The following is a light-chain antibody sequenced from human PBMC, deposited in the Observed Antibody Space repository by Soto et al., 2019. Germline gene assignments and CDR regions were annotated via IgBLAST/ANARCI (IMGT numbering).Light chain of an antibody. CDR2: GAS. CDR1: QSISSSY. Sequence: EIVLTQSPGTLSLSPGERATLSCRASQSISSSYLAWYQQKPGQAPRPLIYGASSRATGIPDRFSGSGSGTDXTLTIXRLXXXXXXVYYCQQYVSSPWTFGQGTKVEIK. V-gene: IGKV3-20*01. CDR3: QQYVSSPWT. J-gene: IGKJ1*01.